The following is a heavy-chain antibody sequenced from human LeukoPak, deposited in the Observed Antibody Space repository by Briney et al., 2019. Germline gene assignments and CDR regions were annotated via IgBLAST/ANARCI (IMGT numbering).Heavy chain of an antibody. Sequence: VASVKVSCTASGYTFTSYDIHWVRQVTGQGLEWMGWMNPNSGNTGYAQNFQGRVTISRNTSITTAYMELSSLTSEDTAVYYCARRAVGNSHYYYMDVWGRGTTVTVSS. CDR3: ARRAVGNSHYYYMDV. CDR1: GYTFTSYD. V-gene: IGHV1-8*03. CDR2: MNPNSGNT. J-gene: IGHJ6*03. D-gene: IGHD6-19*01.